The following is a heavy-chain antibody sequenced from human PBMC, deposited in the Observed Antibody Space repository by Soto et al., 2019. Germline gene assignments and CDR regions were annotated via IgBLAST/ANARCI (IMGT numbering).Heavy chain of an antibody. J-gene: IGHJ3*02. D-gene: IGHD6-6*01. CDR2: IHYSGST. CDR1: GGSIRRGNYY. CDR3: ARTNHSSFDAFDI. Sequence: SETLSLTCTVTGGSIRRGNYYWSWIRQHPGKGLEWIGYIHYSGSTYSNPPLKSRVTISVDTSKNQFSMNLSSVTAADKAVYHCARTNHSSFDAFDIWGHGTMVTVSS. V-gene: IGHV4-31*03.